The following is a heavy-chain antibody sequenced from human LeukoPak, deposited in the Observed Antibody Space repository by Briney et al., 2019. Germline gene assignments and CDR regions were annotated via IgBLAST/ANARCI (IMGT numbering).Heavy chain of an antibody. J-gene: IGHJ4*02. CDR2: IDGSGGRGEKT. V-gene: IGHV3-23*01. D-gene: IGHD3-22*01. CDR1: GFTFSRYA. Sequence: GGSLRLSCEASGFTFSRYAMSWVRQAPGKGLEWVSGIDGSGGRGEKTYYADSVKGRFTISRDNSKNTLYLQMNSLRAEDTAVYYCANGYYDSSGYYYGYFDYWGQGTLVTVSS. CDR3: ANGYYDSSGYYYGYFDY.